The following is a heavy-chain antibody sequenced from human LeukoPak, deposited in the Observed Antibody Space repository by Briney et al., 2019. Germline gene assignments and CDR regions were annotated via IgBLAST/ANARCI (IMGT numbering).Heavy chain of an antibody. CDR2: INSDGSST. D-gene: IGHD2-21*02. CDR3: ARVSYCGGDCYAPEYFQH. J-gene: IGHJ1*01. V-gene: IGHV3-74*01. CDR1: GFTFSTYA. Sequence: SGGSLRLSCAASGFTFSTYAMSWVRQAPGKGLVWVSRINSDGSSTSYADSVKGRFTISRDNAKNTLYLQMNSLRAEDTAVYYCARVSYCGGDCYAPEYFQHWGQGTLVTVSS.